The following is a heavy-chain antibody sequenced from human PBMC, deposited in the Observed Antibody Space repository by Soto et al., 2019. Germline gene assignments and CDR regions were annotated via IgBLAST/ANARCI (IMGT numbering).Heavy chain of an antibody. V-gene: IGHV4-59*02. CDR3: ARVRRGIAARRAFDI. CDR2: IYYSGST. CDR1: GGCVSSYY. D-gene: IGHD6-6*01. Sequence: SDTLSLSCAVSGGCVSSYYWSGIRQPPGKGLEWIGYIYYSGSTNYNPSLKSRVTISVDTSKNQFSLKLSSVTAADTAVYYCARVRRGIAARRAFDIWGQGTMVTVS. J-gene: IGHJ3*02.